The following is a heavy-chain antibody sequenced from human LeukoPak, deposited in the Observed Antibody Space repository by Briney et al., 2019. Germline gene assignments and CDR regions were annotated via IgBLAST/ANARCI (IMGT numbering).Heavy chain of an antibody. D-gene: IGHD3-10*01. Sequence: SETLSLTCAVYGGSFSGYYWSWIRQPPGKGLEWIGEINHSGSTNYNPSLKSRVTISVDTSKNQFSLKLSSVTAADTAVYYCARGRPLLWFGELGGPPQDAFDIWGQGTMVTVSS. CDR3: ARGRPLLWFGELGGPPQDAFDI. V-gene: IGHV4-34*01. J-gene: IGHJ3*02. CDR2: INHSGST. CDR1: GGSFSGYY.